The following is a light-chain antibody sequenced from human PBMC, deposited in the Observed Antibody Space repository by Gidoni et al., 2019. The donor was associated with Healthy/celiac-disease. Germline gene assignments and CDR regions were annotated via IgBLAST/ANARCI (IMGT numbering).Light chain of an antibody. Sequence: EIVLTQSPATLSLSPGERATLSCRASQSVSSYLASYQQKPGQAPRLLIYDASTRATGIPARFSCSGSGTDFTLTISSLEPEDFAVYYCQQRSNWPRLTFGGGTKVEIK. V-gene: IGKV3-11*01. CDR3: QQRSNWPRLT. J-gene: IGKJ4*01. CDR1: QSVSSY. CDR2: DAS.